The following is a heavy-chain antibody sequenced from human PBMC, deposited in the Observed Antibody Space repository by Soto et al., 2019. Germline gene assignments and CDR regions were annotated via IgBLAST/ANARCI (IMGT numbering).Heavy chain of an antibody. J-gene: IGHJ6*02. D-gene: IGHD5-12*01. V-gene: IGHV1-69*12. Sequence: QVQLVQSGAEVKKPGSSVTVSCKASGGTFDNSAISWVRQAPGQGLEWMGGIIPIFPTPDYSQKFQGRVSITAAXSXXXAXXALTSLRSEATAVYYCARDKGRLQLGGHYYYAMDVWGQGTTVTVSS. CDR3: ARDKGRLQLGGHYYYAMDV. CDR2: IIPIFPTP. CDR1: GGTFDNSA.